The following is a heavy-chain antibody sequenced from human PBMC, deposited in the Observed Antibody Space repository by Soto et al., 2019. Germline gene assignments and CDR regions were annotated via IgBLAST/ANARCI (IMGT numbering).Heavy chain of an antibody. J-gene: IGHJ4*02. CDR3: ARDGSGYASDFDY. CDR2: IYYSGST. Sequence: QVQLQESGPGLVKPSQTLSLTCTVSGGSISSGGYYWSWIRQHPGKGLEWIGYIYYSGSTYYNPSLNSRVTISVDTSKNQSSRKLSSVTAADTAVYYCARDGSGYASDFDYWGQGTLVTVSS. V-gene: IGHV4-31*03. CDR1: GGSISSGGYY. D-gene: IGHD5-12*01.